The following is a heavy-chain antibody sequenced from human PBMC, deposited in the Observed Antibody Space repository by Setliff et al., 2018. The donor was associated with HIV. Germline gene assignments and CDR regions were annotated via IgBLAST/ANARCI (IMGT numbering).Heavy chain of an antibody. J-gene: IGHJ4*02. CDR2: IYHTGST. CDR1: GGSISSSSYY. CDR3: ARQGLVLVPASIDCRLPPSPIDY. Sequence: LSLTCAVSGGSISSSSYYWGWIRQPPGKGLEWIGEIYHTGSTNYSPSLKSRVTISVDKSKNQFSLRLNSVTAADTAVYYCARQGLVLVPASIDCRLPPSPIDYWGQGALVTVSS. V-gene: IGHV4-39*07. D-gene: IGHD2-2*01.